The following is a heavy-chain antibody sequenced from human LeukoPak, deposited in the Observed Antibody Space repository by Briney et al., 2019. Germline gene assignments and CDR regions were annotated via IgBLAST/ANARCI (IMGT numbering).Heavy chain of an antibody. Sequence: GGSLRLSCAASGFTFSSYAMSWVRQAPGKGLEWVSYISSSGSTIYYADSVKGRFTISRDNAKNSLYLQMNSLRAEDTAVYYCARDRGIEAADTFDPWGQGTLVTVSS. CDR1: GFTFSSYA. CDR2: ISSSGSTI. J-gene: IGHJ5*02. D-gene: IGHD6-13*01. V-gene: IGHV3-48*04. CDR3: ARDRGIEAADTFDP.